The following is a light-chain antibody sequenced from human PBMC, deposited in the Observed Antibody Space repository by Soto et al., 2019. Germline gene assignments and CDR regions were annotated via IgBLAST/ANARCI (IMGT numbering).Light chain of an antibody. CDR3: AAWDDSLNVYV. Sequence: QSALTQPPPASGTPGQRVTISCSGSSSNIGSNTVNWYQQLPGTAPKLLIYSNNQRPSGVPDRFSGSKSGTSASLAISGLQSEDEADYYCAAWDDSLNVYVFGTGTKVTVL. CDR2: SNN. V-gene: IGLV1-44*01. J-gene: IGLJ1*01. CDR1: SSNIGSNT.